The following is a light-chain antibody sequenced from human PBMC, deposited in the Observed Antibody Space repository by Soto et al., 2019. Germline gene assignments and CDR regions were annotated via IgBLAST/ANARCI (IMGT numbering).Light chain of an antibody. CDR2: GAS. Sequence: EIVLTQSPGTLSLSPGERATLSCRASQSVSSSYLAWYQQKPGQAPRLLIYGASSRATGIPDRFSGSGAGTEFTLTINSLQPEDLATYYCQQTYSSLPTFGGGTKVDIK. J-gene: IGKJ4*01. CDR3: QQTYSSLPT. V-gene: IGKV3-20*01. CDR1: QSVSSSY.